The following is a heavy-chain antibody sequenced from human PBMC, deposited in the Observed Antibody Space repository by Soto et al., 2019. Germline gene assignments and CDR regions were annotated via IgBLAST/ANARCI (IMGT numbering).Heavy chain of an antibody. CDR2: IYHSGST. V-gene: IGHV4-30-2*01. J-gene: IGHJ3*02. Sequence: SETLSLTCAVSGGSINSGSYSWSWIRQPPGKGLEWIGYIYHSGSTNLNPSLKSRVTISVDTSTNQFSLQLNSVTAADTAVYFCARGELLGDAFDIWGRGTMVTVSS. CDR1: GGSINSGSYS. D-gene: IGHD1-26*01. CDR3: ARGELLGDAFDI.